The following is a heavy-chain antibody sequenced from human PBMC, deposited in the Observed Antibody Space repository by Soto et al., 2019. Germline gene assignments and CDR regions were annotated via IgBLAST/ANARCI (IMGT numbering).Heavy chain of an antibody. V-gene: IGHV1-69*08. CDR3: ARELEYPGFDY. Sequence: QVQLVQSGAEVKKPGSSVKVSCKASGGTFTSYTISWVRQAPGQGLEWMGRIIPILGIANYAQKFQGRVTITTDKSTSTAYMELSSLRSEDTAVYYCARELEYPGFDYWGQGTLVTVSS. D-gene: IGHD1-1*01. CDR2: IIPILGIA. CDR1: GGTFTSYT. J-gene: IGHJ4*02.